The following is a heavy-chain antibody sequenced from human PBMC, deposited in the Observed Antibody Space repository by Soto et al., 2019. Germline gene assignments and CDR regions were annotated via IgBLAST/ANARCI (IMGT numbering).Heavy chain of an antibody. CDR1: GYSFSGYD. Sequence: QGKLVQSGPEVKKPGASVKVSCTASGYSFSGYDITWVRQAPGQGLEWLGWVSTSIRSTMSAEKLQGRLTMTTDISTTTVYMELRGLTSDDTAVYYCARDSGAALYGEDALDIWGQGTMVSVSS. CDR3: ARDSGAALYGEDALDI. D-gene: IGHD3-10*01. CDR2: VSTSIRST. J-gene: IGHJ3*02. V-gene: IGHV1-18*04.